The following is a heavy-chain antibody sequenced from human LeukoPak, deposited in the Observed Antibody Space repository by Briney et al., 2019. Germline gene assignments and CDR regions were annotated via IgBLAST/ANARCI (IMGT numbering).Heavy chain of an antibody. CDR2: MNPNSGNT. Sequence: ASVKVSCKASGYTFTGYYTHWVRQAPGQGLEWMGWMNPNSGNTGYAQKFQGRVTMTRNTSISTAYMELSSLRSVDTAVYYCARIQWLGTYYYYYYMDVWGKGTTVTISS. V-gene: IGHV1-8*02. CDR3: ARIQWLGTYYYYYYMDV. CDR1: GYTFTGYY. J-gene: IGHJ6*03. D-gene: IGHD6-19*01.